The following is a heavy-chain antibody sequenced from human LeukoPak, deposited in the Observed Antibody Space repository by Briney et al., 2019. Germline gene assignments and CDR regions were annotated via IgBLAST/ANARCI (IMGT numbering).Heavy chain of an antibody. D-gene: IGHD3-22*01. CDR1: GFTFSRFG. CDR3: ARDYYYDSSGYWDYYFDY. J-gene: IGHJ4*02. Sequence: GGSLRLSCAASGFTFSRFGMHWVRQAPGKGLEWVAVIWYDGSNKYYADSVKGRFTISRDDSKNTLYLEMNSLRAEDTAVYYCARDYYYDSSGYWDYYFDYWGQGTLVSVSS. CDR2: IWYDGSNK. V-gene: IGHV3-33*01.